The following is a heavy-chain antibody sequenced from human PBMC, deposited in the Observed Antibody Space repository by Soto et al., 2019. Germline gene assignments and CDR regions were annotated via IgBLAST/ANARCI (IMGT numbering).Heavy chain of an antibody. V-gene: IGHV4-30-4*01. D-gene: IGHD3-22*01. Sequence: SETLSLTCTVSGGSISSGDYYWSWIRQPPGKGLEWIGYIYYSGSTYYNPSLKSRVTISVDTSKNQFSLKLSSVTAADTAVYYCARDPGYGYDSSGYAYWGQGTMVTVSS. J-gene: IGHJ4*02. CDR1: GGSISSGDYY. CDR3: ARDPGYGYDSSGYAY. CDR2: IYYSGST.